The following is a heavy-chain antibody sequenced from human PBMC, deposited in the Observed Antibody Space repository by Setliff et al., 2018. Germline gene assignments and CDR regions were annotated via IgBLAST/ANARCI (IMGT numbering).Heavy chain of an antibody. CDR3: ASSSGGNYEAYFDY. Sequence: GGSLRLSCAASGFLYSNNAFHWVRQTPGKGLEWVAVISYDGTITHYVDSVKGRFSISRDNTQNTLYLQMNSLSPEDTALYYCASSSGGNYEAYFDYWGQGTLVTVSS. D-gene: IGHD2-15*01. CDR1: GFLYSNNA. J-gene: IGHJ4*02. CDR2: ISYDGTIT. V-gene: IGHV3-30*04.